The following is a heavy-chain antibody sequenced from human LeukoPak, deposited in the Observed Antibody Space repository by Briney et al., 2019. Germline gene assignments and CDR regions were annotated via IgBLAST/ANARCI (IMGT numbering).Heavy chain of an antibody. CDR3: AKDLYGGSENYYSLDM. CDR2: ISCDGSNK. CDR1: VLTLSSYA. V-gene: IGHV3-30*18. D-gene: IGHD3-10*01. Sequence: GGSLRLSCAACVLTLSSYAVHCVRHSAGKGREGGGVISCDGSNKFYGDCVKVRYTLSRDNYKNNVYVIMNRLRAEETAVYYCAKDLYGGSENYYSLDMWGQGTMVTVSS. J-gene: IGHJ3*02.